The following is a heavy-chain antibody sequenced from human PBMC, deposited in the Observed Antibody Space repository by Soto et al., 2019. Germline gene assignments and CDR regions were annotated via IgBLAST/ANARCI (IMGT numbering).Heavy chain of an antibody. V-gene: IGHV3-74*01. CDR3: ARDVSFQRFAH. CDR1: GFTFSDYW. Sequence: PGGSLRLSCAASGFTFSDYWMNWVRQAPGKGLVWVSRIDSDGSSTSYADSVKGRFTISRDNAKNALYLQMNSLTVEDTAVYCCARDVSFQRFAHWGKGALVTVSS. CDR2: IDSDGSST. J-gene: IGHJ4*01. D-gene: IGHD3-16*02.